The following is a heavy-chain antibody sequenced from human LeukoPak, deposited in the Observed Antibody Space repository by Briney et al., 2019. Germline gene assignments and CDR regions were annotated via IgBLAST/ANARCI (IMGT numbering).Heavy chain of an antibody. D-gene: IGHD4-23*01. J-gene: IGHJ3*02. CDR3: ARALVTSDAFDI. CDR2: IYTSGST. Sequence: TLSLTCTVSGGSISSGSYYWSWIRQPAGKGLEWIGRIYTSGSTNYNPSLKSRVTISVDTSKNQFSLKLSSVTAADTAVYYCARALVTSDAFDIWGQGTMVTVSS. V-gene: IGHV4-61*02. CDR1: GGSISSGSYY.